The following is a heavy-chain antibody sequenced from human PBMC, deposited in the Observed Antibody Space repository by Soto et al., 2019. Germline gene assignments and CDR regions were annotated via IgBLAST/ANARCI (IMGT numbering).Heavy chain of an antibody. Sequence: QVQLVQSGAEVKKPGASVKVSCKASGYTVTSYDINWVRQATGQGLEWMGWMNPNSGNTGYAQKFQGRVTMTRNTSISTAYMELSSLRSEDTAVYYCARGTYYYDSSGYLISGYWGQGTLVTVSS. D-gene: IGHD3-22*01. CDR3: ARGTYYYDSSGYLISGY. V-gene: IGHV1-8*01. CDR2: MNPNSGNT. CDR1: GYTVTSYD. J-gene: IGHJ4*02.